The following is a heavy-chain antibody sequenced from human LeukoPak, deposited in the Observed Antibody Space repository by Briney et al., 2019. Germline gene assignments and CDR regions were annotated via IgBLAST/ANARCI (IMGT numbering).Heavy chain of an antibody. V-gene: IGHV3-23*01. Sequence: GGPLRLSCAASGFSFTTYAMSWVRQAPGKGLEWVSTVRDSGGRTYYADSVKGRFTISRDNSKNTLFLQMNSLRADDTAVYHCAKGGTGITDWFDPWGQGALVTVSA. CDR2: VRDSGGRT. CDR3: AKGGTGITDWFDP. D-gene: IGHD1-7*01. J-gene: IGHJ5*02. CDR1: GFSFTTYA.